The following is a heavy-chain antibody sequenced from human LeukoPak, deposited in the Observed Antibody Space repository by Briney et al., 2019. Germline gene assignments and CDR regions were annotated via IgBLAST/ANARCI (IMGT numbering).Heavy chain of an antibody. J-gene: IGHJ6*03. CDR1: GGTFSSYA. CDR3: ARDGGYGGKLYYMDV. V-gene: IGHV1-69*13. Sequence: SVKVSCKASGGTFSSYAISWVRQAPGQGLEWMGGIIPIFGTANYAQKFQGRVTITADESTSTAYMELSSLRSEDTAVYYCARDGGYGGKLYYMDVWGKGTTVTISS. CDR2: IIPIFGTA. D-gene: IGHD4-23*01.